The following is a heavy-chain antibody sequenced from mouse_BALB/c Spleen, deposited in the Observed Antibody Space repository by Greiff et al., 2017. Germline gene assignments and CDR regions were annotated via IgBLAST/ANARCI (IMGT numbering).Heavy chain of an antibody. J-gene: IGHJ3*01. Sequence: QVQLQQSGAELAKPGASVKMSCKASGYTFTSYWMHWVKQRPGQGLEWIGYINPSTGYTEYNQKFKDKATLTADKSSSTAYMQLSSLTSEDSAVYYCARDTTPWFAYWGQGTLVTVSA. D-gene: IGHD1-1*01. CDR3: ARDTTPWFAY. CDR1: GYTFTSYW. CDR2: INPSTGYT. V-gene: IGHV1-7*01.